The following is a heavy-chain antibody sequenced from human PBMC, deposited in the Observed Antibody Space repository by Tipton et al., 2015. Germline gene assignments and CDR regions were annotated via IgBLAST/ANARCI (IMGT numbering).Heavy chain of an antibody. Sequence: TLSLTCTVSGGSVSSGSAYHWSWIRQPPGKGLEWIGNIDYSGTKNYNPSLKSRVTISVDTSKTQFSLKMSSVTASDTAVYYCARARGRHGGLFDSWGQGILVTVSS. J-gene: IGHJ4*02. CDR1: GGSVSSGSAYH. V-gene: IGHV4-61*01. CDR2: IDYSGTK. CDR3: ARARGRHGGLFDS. D-gene: IGHD4-23*01.